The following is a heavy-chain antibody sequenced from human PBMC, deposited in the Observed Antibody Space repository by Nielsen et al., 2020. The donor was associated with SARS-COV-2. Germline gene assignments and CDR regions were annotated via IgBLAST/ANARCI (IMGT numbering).Heavy chain of an antibody. Sequence: LSCAISGDSVSSSSAAWNWIRQSPSRGLEWLGRTYYRSKWYNDYAVSVKSRITINPDTSKNQFSLHLNSVTPEDTAVYYCARARGAYGDYYYYYYTDVWGKGTTVTVSS. D-gene: IGHD4-17*01. CDR3: ARARGAYGDYYYYYYTDV. CDR2: TYYRSKWYN. J-gene: IGHJ6*03. CDR1: GDSVSSSSAA. V-gene: IGHV6-1*01.